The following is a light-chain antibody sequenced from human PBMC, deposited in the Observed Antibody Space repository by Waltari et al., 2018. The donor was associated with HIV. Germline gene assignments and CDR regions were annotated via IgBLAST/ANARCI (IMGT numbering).Light chain of an antibody. CDR1: SSDVGGYNY. Sequence: QSALTQSASVSGSPGQSITTSCTGTSSDVGGYNYVPWYQQHPGKAPKLVIYNVSNRPSGVSNRFSGSKSGNTASLTISGLQAEDEAEYYCSSYTSSNTVIFGGGTRVTVL. V-gene: IGLV2-14*01. J-gene: IGLJ2*01. CDR2: NVS. CDR3: SSYTSSNTVI.